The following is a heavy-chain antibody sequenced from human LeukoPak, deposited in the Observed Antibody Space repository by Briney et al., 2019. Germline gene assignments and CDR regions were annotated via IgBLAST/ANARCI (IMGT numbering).Heavy chain of an antibody. D-gene: IGHD2-21*02. CDR1: GFTFDRFT. V-gene: IGHV3-43*01. CDR3: AKEVDCPSDCLFFHS. J-gene: IGHJ4*02. Sequence: GGSLRLSCAASGFTFDRFTIHWVRQTPGKGLEWVSLINRRGHTFYADSVKGRFTISRDNSRNSVFLQMNSRRPEDTALYHCAKEVDCPSDCLFFHSWGQGTLVTVSS. CDR2: INRRGHT.